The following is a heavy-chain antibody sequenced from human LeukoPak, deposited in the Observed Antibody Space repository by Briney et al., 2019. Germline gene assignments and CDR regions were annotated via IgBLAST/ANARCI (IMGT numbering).Heavy chain of an antibody. CDR3: ARDIAAAGSRYYYYGMDV. V-gene: IGHV3-33*01. Sequence: GRSLRLSCAASGFTFSSHGMHWVRQAPEKGLEWGADIWYDGSNKYYADSVKGRFTISRDNSKNALYLQMNSLRAEDTAVYYCARDIAAAGSRYYYYGMDVWGQGTTVTVSS. J-gene: IGHJ6*02. CDR2: IWYDGSNK. D-gene: IGHD6-13*01. CDR1: GFTFSSHG.